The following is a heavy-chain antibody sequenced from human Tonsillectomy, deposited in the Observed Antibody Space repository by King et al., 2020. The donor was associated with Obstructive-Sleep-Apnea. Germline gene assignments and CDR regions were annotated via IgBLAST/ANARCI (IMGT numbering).Heavy chain of an antibody. Sequence: VQLVESGGGLVQPGGSLRLSCAASGFTFSSYWMNWVRQAPGKGLEWVANIKQDGSEKYNVDSVKGRFTISRDNAKNSLYLKMNSLRAEDTAVYYCARDHKDYDFWSGYYTYYFDYWGQGTLVTVSS. J-gene: IGHJ4*02. D-gene: IGHD3-3*01. V-gene: IGHV3-7*03. CDR1: GFTFSSYW. CDR3: ARDHKDYDFWSGYYTYYFDY. CDR2: IKQDGSEK.